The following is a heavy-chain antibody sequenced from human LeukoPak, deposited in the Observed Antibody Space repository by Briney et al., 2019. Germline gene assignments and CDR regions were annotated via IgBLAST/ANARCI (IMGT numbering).Heavy chain of an antibody. J-gene: IGHJ3*02. CDR3: ARRNSRSYDAFDI. CDR2: IYPGDSDT. CDR1: GYSFASYW. D-gene: IGHD6-13*01. Sequence: GESLKISCKGSGYSFASYWIGWVRQMPGKGLEWMGIIYPGDSDTRYSPSFQGQVTISADKSISTAYLQWSSLKASDTAMYYCARRNSRSYDAFDIWGQGTMVTVSS. V-gene: IGHV5-51*01.